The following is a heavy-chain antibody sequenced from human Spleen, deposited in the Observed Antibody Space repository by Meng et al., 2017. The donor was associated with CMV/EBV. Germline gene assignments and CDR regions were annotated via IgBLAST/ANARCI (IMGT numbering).Heavy chain of an antibody. J-gene: IGHJ4*02. CDR2: ISGSGGST. CDR1: GFTFSSYA. V-gene: IGHV3-23*01. D-gene: IGHD6-13*01. CDR3: ASGYSSSWSPSGYFDY. Sequence: GSLRLSCAASGFTFSSYAMSWVRQAPGKGLEWVSAISGSGGSTYYADSVKGRFTISRDNSKNTLYLQMNSLRAEDTAVYYCASGYSSSWSPSGYFDYWGQGTLVTVSS.